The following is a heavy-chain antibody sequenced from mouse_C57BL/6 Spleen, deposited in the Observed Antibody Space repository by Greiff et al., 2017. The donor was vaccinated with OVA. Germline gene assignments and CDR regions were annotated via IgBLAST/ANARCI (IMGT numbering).Heavy chain of an antibody. CDR1: GYTFTDYA. V-gene: IGHV1-67*01. D-gene: IGHD2-4*01. J-gene: IGHJ2*01. CDR2: ISTYYGDA. Sequence: LVESGPELVRPGVSVKISCKGSGYTFTDYAMHWVKQSHAKSLEWIGVISTYYGDASYNQKFKDKATMTVDKSSSTAYMELARLTSEDSAVYYCARSPYYDYDFYFDYWGQGTTLTVSS. CDR3: ARSPYYDYDFYFDY.